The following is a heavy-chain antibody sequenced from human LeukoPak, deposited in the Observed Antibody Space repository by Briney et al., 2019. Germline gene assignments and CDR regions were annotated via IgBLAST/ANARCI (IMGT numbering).Heavy chain of an antibody. V-gene: IGHV1-69*01. Sequence: KVSCKASGGTFSSYAISWVRQAPGQGLEWMGGIIPIFGTANYAQKFQGRVTITADESTSTAYMELSSLRSEDTAVYYCARDVNSGYDYYNNWFDPWGQGTLVTVSS. D-gene: IGHD5-12*01. CDR1: GGTFSSYA. CDR2: IIPIFGTA. CDR3: ARDVNSGYDYYNNWFDP. J-gene: IGHJ5*02.